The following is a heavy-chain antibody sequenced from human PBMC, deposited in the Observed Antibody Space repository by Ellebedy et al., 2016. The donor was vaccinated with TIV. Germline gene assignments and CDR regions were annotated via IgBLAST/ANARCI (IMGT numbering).Heavy chain of an antibody. CDR3: AKIGAAGIPFYYYYYGMDV. V-gene: IGHV3-30*02. CDR1: GFTFSSYG. CDR2: IRYDGSNK. D-gene: IGHD6-13*01. Sequence: GESLEISCAASGFTFSSYGMHWVRQAPGKGLEWVAFIRYDGSNKYYAVSVKGRFTISRDNSKNTLYLQMNSLRAEDTAVYYCAKIGAAGIPFYYYYYGMDVWGQGTTVTVSS. J-gene: IGHJ6*02.